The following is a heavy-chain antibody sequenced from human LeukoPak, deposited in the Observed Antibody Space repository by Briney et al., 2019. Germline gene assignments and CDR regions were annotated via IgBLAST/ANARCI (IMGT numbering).Heavy chain of an antibody. CDR3: ARDWAVSARPGYMDV. D-gene: IGHD6-6*01. CDR1: GGSISSNKL. V-gene: IGHV4-4*02. Sequence: SETLSLTCTVSGGSISSNKLRSWLRQAPGKGLELLGEVVHSGSTNYNPSLKSRVTISVDNSKNQFSLSLNSVTAADTAVYYCARDWAVSARPGYMDVWGKGTTVTVSS. CDR2: VVHSGST. J-gene: IGHJ6*03.